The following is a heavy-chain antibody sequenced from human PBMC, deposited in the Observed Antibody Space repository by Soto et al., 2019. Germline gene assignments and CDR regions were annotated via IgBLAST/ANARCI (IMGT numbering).Heavy chain of an antibody. J-gene: IGHJ4*02. CDR3: VRGQNLWPVKDYFDY. Sequence: PGGSLRLSCAASGVTFSSYGMHWVRQAPGKGLEWVAVIWFDGSNNYYADSVKGRFTISRDNSKNTLFLQMNSLRAEDTAVYYCVRGQNLWPVKDYFDYWGQGTLVTVSS. D-gene: IGHD2-21*01. V-gene: IGHV3-33*01. CDR1: GVTFSSYG. CDR2: IWFDGSNN.